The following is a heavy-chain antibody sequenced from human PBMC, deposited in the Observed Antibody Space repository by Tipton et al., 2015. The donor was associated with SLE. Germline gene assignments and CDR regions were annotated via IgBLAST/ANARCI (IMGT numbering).Heavy chain of an antibody. CDR2: IKQDGSEK. J-gene: IGHJ4*02. D-gene: IGHD3-22*01. V-gene: IGHV3-7*01. CDR1: GFTFSSYW. CDR3: ARDGTQTYYYDSSGYPYFDY. Sequence: GSLRLSCAASGFTFSSYWMSWVRQAPGKGLEWVANIKQDGSEKYYVDSVKGRFTISRDNAKNSLYLQMNSLRAEDTAVYYCARDGTQTYYYDSSGYPYFDYWGQGTLVTVSS.